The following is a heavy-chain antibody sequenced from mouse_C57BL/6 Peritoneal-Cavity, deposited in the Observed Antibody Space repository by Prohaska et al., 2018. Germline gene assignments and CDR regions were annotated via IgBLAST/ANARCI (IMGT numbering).Heavy chain of an antibody. J-gene: IGHJ1*03. CDR2: INSDGSAI. CDR1: GFTFSGFW. V-gene: IGHV11-2*01. CDR3: MRYSNDWYFDG. D-gene: IGHD2-5*01. Sequence: EVQLLETGGGLVQPGGSRGLSCEGSGFTFSGFWMSWVRQTPGKTLEWIGDINSDGSAINYAPSIKDRFTIFRDNDKSSLYLQMSNVRSEDTATYFCMRYSNDWYFDGRGTGTTVTVSS.